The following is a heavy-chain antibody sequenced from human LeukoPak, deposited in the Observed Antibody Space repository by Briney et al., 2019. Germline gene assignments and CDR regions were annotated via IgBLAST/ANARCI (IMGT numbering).Heavy chain of an antibody. CDR1: GFTLSNSG. CDR2: IRTDESDK. D-gene: IGHD5/OR15-5a*01. V-gene: IGHV3-30*02. Sequence: GVSLRLSCTTSGFTLSNSGMLCIRQAPGKGLEWVAFIRTDESDKDFEVSVNGRFTISRDNSRNTLYLLMNSLRAEDTAMYHCVKSPLGVCKIIMCSDRWGQGILVTVSS. J-gene: IGHJ4*02. CDR3: VKSPLGVCKIIMCSDR.